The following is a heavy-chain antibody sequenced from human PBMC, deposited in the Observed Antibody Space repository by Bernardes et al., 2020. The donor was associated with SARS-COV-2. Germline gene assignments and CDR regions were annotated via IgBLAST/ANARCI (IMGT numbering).Heavy chain of an antibody. D-gene: IGHD3-3*01. CDR3: ARGLRSGYYIGSVYFDY. CDR2: INHSGSP. Sequence: SETLSLTCAVYIGSFSGYYWTWIRQSPGKGLEWIGEINHSGSPNYNSSLKSRVTISADTSKNQFSLTLTSVTAADTAVYYCARGLRSGYYIGSVYFDYWGQGTLVTVSS. J-gene: IGHJ4*02. CDR1: IGSFSGYY. V-gene: IGHV4-34*01.